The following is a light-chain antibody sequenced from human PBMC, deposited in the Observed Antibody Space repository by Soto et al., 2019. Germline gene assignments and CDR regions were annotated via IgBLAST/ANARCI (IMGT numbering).Light chain of an antibody. CDR3: SSYIISRTFVV. CDR1: SRDVGGYNY. Sequence: QSALTQPASVSGSPGQSIPISCTGTSRDVGGYNYVSWHQQHPGKAPKVIITEVSNRPSGVSNRFSGSKSGNTASLTISGLQAEDEADYYCSSYIISRTFVVFGGGTKLTVL. CDR2: EVS. V-gene: IGLV2-14*01. J-gene: IGLJ3*02.